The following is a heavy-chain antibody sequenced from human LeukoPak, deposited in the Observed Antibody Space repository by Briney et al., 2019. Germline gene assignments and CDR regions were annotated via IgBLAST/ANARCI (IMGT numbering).Heavy chain of an antibody. V-gene: IGHV4-59*01. Sequence: SETLSLTCTVSGGSISSYYWSWIRQPPGKGLEWIGYIYYSGSTNYNPSLKSRVTISVDTSKNQFSLKLSSVTAADTAVYYCARESSPVPYDAFDIWGQGTMVTVSS. CDR3: ARESSPVPYDAFDI. CDR2: IYYSGST. D-gene: IGHD6-6*01. J-gene: IGHJ3*02. CDR1: GGSISSYY.